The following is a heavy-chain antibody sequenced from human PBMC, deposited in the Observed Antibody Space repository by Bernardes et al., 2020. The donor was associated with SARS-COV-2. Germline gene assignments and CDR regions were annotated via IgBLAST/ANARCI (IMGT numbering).Heavy chain of an antibody. CDR2: ISSSGGLT. D-gene: IGHD6-19*01. J-gene: IGHJ2*01. Sequence: GGSLRLSCAASGFTFSNCGMSWVRQTPGKGLEWVSSISSSGGLTYYADSVKGRFTISRDNSKNTLYLQMYSLRAEDTAIYYCAKIAVTGNWYFDLWDRGSLVTVAT. V-gene: IGHV3-23*01. CDR3: AKIAVTGNWYFDL. CDR1: GFTFSNCG.